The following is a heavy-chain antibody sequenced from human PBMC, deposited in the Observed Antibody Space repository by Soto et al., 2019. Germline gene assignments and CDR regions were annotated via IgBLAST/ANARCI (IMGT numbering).Heavy chain of an antibody. J-gene: IGHJ3*02. CDR3: AKDSDIVVVPAAHDAFDI. V-gene: IGHV3-30*18. D-gene: IGHD2-2*01. CDR1: GFTFSSYG. Sequence: QVQLVESGGGVVQPGRSLRLSCAASGFTFSSYGMHWVRQAPGKGLEWVAVISYDGSNKYYADSVKGRFTISRDNSKNTLYLQMNSLRAEDTAVYYCAKDSDIVVVPAAHDAFDIWGRGTMVTVSS. CDR2: ISYDGSNK.